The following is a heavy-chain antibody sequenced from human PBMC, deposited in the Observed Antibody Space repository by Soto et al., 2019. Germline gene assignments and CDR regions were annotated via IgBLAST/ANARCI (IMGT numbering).Heavy chain of an antibody. V-gene: IGHV1-18*01. D-gene: IGHD2-15*01. Sequence: QVQLVQSGAEVKKRGASVKVSCKASGYTFTTHGISWVRQAPGQGLEWMGWVSGDNGHTNYARSLQGRVTMTTDTSTNTAYMELRSLRSDDTAVYYCARDLGYCRSGTCYREWFDPWCQGTLVTVSS. CDR2: VSGDNGHT. J-gene: IGHJ5*02. CDR1: GYTFTTHG. CDR3: ARDLGYCRSGTCYREWFDP.